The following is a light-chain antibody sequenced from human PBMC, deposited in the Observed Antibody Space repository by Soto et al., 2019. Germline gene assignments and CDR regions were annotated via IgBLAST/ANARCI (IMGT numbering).Light chain of an antibody. V-gene: IGLV2-23*02. CDR1: SSDVGSYNL. J-gene: IGLJ1*01. Sequence: QSALTQPASVSGSPGQSITISCTGTSSDVGSYNLVSWYQQHPGKAPKLMIYEVSKRPSGVSNRFSGSKSGHTASLTISGLQAEDEADYYCCSYAGSSTVIFGTATKLTVL. CDR3: CSYAGSSTVI. CDR2: EVS.